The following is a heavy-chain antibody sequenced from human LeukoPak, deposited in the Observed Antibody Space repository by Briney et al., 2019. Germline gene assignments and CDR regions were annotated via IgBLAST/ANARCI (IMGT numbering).Heavy chain of an antibody. CDR1: GFTFSSYA. CDR3: AKDGRIVVVVAASFDY. Sequence: GGSLRLSCAASGFTFSSYAMSWARQAPGKGLEWVSAISGSGGSTYYADSVKGRFTISRDNSKNTLYLQMNSLRAEDTAVYYCAKDGRIVVVVAASFDYWGQGTLVTVSS. J-gene: IGHJ4*02. D-gene: IGHD2-15*01. V-gene: IGHV3-23*01. CDR2: ISGSGGST.